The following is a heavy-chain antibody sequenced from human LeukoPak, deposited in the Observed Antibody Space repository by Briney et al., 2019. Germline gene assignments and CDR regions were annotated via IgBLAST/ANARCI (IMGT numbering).Heavy chain of an antibody. V-gene: IGHV3-23*01. D-gene: IGHD2-8*01. Sequence: QTGGSLRLSCAASGFIFSSYAMSWVRQAPGKGLEWVSTISGSGCSTYYADSVKGRFTISRDNSKNTVYLQMNSLRAEGTAVYYCAKDRSWINDVCHGGFDYWGQGTLVTVSS. CDR2: ISGSGCST. J-gene: IGHJ4*02. CDR3: AKDRSWINDVCHGGFDY. CDR1: GFIFSSYA.